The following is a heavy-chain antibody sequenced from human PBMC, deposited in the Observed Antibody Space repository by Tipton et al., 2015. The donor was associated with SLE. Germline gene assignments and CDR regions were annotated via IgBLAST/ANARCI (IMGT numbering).Heavy chain of an antibody. CDR2: IFYGEST. V-gene: IGHV4-39*07. CDR1: GASIISHY. J-gene: IGHJ5*02. CDR3: ARDSRIGWFDP. Sequence: GLVKPSETLSVTCSVSGASIISHYWGWIRQPPGKGLEWIGTIFYGESTYYNPSLKSRVTISIDTSKNHFSLKLTSVTAADTAVYYCARDSRIGWFDPWGQGTLVTVSS. D-gene: IGHD2-15*01.